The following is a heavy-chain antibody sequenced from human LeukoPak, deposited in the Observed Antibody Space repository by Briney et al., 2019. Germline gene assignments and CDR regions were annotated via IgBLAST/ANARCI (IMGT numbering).Heavy chain of an antibody. CDR2: ISYDASHK. D-gene: IGHD6-13*01. Sequence: GGSLRLSCAASGFTFSSFALHWVRQAPGKGLEWVAVISYDASHKFYADSVQGRFTISRDNSKNTLSLQMDTLRREDTAVYYCARGVRVAAAGTFHFDYWGQGTLVTVSS. J-gene: IGHJ4*02. CDR3: ARGVRVAAAGTFHFDY. V-gene: IGHV3-30*04. CDR1: GFTFSSFA.